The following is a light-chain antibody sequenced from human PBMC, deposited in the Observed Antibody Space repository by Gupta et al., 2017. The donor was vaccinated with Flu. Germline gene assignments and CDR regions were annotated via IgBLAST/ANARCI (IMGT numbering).Light chain of an antibody. CDR3: GTWDNSLSTFV. V-gene: IGLV1-51*02. CDR1: HSNIGNSY. CDR2: ENN. J-gene: IGLJ3*02. Sequence: VSLYCSGSHSNIGNSYVSWYQYLQGTAPKLLSYENNKRPSWIPDRFSGSKSGTSATLGITGLQTGDETDYYCGTWDNSLSTFVFGGGTKLAVL.